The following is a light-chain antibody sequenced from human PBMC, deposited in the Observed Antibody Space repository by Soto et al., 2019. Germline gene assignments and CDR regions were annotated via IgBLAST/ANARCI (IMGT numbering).Light chain of an antibody. V-gene: IGKV3-15*01. J-gene: IGKJ2*01. Sequence: EIVMPQSPATLSVPPGERATLSCRASQSVSSNLAWYQQKPGQAPRLLIYGASTRATGIPARFSVSGSGTEFTLTISSLQSEDFAVYYGQQYNNWPYTFGQGTKLEIK. CDR2: GAS. CDR3: QQYNNWPYT. CDR1: QSVSSN.